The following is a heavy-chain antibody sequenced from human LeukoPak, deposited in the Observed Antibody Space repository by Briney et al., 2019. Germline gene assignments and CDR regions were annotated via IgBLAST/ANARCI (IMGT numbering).Heavy chain of an antibody. CDR1: GGTFSSYA. V-gene: IGHV1-69*04. J-gene: IGHJ4*02. CDR2: IIPILGIA. Sequence: ASVKVSCKASGGTFSSYAISWVRQAPGQGLEWMGRIIPILGIANYAQKFQGRVTITADESTSTAYMELSSLRSEDTAVYYCARFSSGWSNASFDYWGQGTLVTVSS. D-gene: IGHD6-19*01. CDR3: ARFSSGWSNASFDY.